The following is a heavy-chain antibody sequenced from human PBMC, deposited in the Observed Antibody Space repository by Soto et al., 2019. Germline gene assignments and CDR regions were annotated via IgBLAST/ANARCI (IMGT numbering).Heavy chain of an antibody. Sequence: PAGSLRLSCAASGFTFSSYGMHWVRQAPGKGLEWVAVISYDGSNKYYAASVKGRFTISRDNSKNRLCVQMTSLTAEDTAVYYCAKDSTAMVPFDYWGQGTLVTAPQ. CDR1: GFTFSSYG. CDR2: ISYDGSNK. J-gene: IGHJ4*02. CDR3: AKDSTAMVPFDY. D-gene: IGHD5-18*01. V-gene: IGHV3-30*18.